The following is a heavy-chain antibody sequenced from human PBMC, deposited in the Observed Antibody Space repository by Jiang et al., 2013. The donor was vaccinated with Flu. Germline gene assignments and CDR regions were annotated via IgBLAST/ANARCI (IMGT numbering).Heavy chain of an antibody. CDR3: ARDYGSGSYFLGYYYYGMDV. D-gene: IGHD3-10*01. V-gene: IGHV2-70*11. CDR2: IDWDDDK. Sequence: KPTQTLTLTCTFSGFSLSTSGMCVSWIRQPPGKALEWLARIDWDDDKYYSTSLKTRLTISKDTSKNQVVLTMTNMDPVDTATYYCARDYGSGSYFLGYYYYGMDVWGQGTTVTV. J-gene: IGHJ6*02. CDR1: GFSLSTSGMC.